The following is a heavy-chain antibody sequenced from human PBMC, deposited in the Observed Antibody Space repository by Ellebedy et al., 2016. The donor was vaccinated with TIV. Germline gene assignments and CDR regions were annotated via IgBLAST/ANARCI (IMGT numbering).Heavy chain of an antibody. CDR1: GFTLRSYW. CDR2: ISTDGSST. CDR3: TRMGVLPTSYYGMDV. Sequence: GGSLRLSCAASGFTLRSYWMHWVRQAPGQGLVWVSRISTDGSSTTYADSVKGRFTISRDNAKNTLYLQMNSLRVEGTALYYCTRMGVLPTSYYGMDVWGQGTTVTVS. D-gene: IGHD3-10*01. V-gene: IGHV3-74*01. J-gene: IGHJ6*02.